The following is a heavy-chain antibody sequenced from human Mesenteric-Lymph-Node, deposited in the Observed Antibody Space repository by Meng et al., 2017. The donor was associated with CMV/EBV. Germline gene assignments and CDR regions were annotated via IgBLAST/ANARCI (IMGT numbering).Heavy chain of an antibody. CDR3: ARDVGEWLVPTFGH. V-gene: IGHV3-21*06. CDR2: ISSSSSYI. Sequence: GGSLRLSCAASGFTFSSYSMNWVRQAPGKGLEWVSSISSSSSYIYYADSVKGRFTISRDNAKNSLYLQMNSLRAEDTAVYYCARDVGEWLVPTFGHWGQGTLVTVSS. J-gene: IGHJ4*02. D-gene: IGHD6-19*01. CDR1: GFTFSSYS.